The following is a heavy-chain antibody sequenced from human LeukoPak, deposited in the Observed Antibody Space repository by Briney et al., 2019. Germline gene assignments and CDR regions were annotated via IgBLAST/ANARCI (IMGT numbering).Heavy chain of an antibody. J-gene: IGHJ4*02. D-gene: IGHD6-19*01. V-gene: IGHV3-23*01. CDR1: GFTFSSCG. CDR2: IGGSGAST. Sequence: PGGSLRLSCAASGFTFSSCGMTWVRQAPGKGLEWVSRIGGSGASTYYADSVKGRFTISRDNSRNTLYLQMNSLRAEDTAVYYCAKAVAGIMDFWGQGTLVTVSS. CDR3: AKAVAGIMDF.